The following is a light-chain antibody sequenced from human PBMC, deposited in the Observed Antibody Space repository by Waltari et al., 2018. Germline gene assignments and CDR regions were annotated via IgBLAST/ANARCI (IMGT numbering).Light chain of an antibody. CDR1: SSDVGNYNL. CDR3: CSYAGSRIVV. Sequence: QSALTQPASVSGSHGQSLTLPCTGTSSDVGNYNLVSWYQHHPGKIPKLMIYEVTTRPSGISNRFAGSKSGNTASLTISGLQAEDECDYYCCSYAGSRIVVFGGGTKMTVL. J-gene: IGLJ2*01. CDR2: EVT. V-gene: IGLV2-23*02.